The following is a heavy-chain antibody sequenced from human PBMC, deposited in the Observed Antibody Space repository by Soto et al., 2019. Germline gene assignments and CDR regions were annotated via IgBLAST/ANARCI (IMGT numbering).Heavy chain of an antibody. D-gene: IGHD6-19*01. V-gene: IGHV1-58*01. J-gene: IGHJ4*02. CDR3: AAGSGFSSGPDY. CDR2: IVVGSGNT. Sequence: SVKVSCKASGFTFTHSAVQWARQARGQRLEWIGWIVVGSGNTNYAQKFQERVTITGDMSTSTAYMELSSLRSEDTAMYYCAAGSGFSSGPDYCGQGTLVTVSS. CDR1: GFTFTHSA.